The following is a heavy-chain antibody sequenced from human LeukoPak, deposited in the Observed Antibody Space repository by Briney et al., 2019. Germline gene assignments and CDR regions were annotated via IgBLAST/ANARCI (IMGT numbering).Heavy chain of an antibody. CDR3: AREKYYYDSGSSTSSFDY. J-gene: IGHJ4*02. CDR2: IYSSGST. V-gene: IGHV4-61*02. Sequence: SETLSLTCTVSGGSISSGSYYWSWIRQPAGKGLEWIGRIYSSGSTNYNPSLKSRVTISVDTSKNQFSLKLSSVTAADTAMYYCAREKYYYDSGSSTSSFDYWGQGTLVTVSS. D-gene: IGHD3-10*01. CDR1: GGSISSGSYY.